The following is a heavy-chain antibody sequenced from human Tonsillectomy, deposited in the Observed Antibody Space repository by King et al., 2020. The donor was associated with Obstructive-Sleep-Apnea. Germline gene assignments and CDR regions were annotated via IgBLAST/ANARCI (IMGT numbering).Heavy chain of an antibody. CDR3: ARHRGVEDYGGYGDYFDY. CDR2: MYYSENT. V-gene: IGHV4-59*08. D-gene: IGHD5-12*01. J-gene: IGHJ4*02. CDR1: VGSISNYY. Sequence: QLQESGPGLVKPSETLSLTCTVAVGSISNYYWSWFRRPPGKGLEWIVYMYYSENTNFNPSLKIRVTISAYPSKIPFSLRLSSLTAADTAVYYCARHRGVEDYGGYGDYFDYWGQGTLVTVSS.